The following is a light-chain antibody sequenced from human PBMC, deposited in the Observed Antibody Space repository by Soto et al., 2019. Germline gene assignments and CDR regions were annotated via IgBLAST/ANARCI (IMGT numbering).Light chain of an antibody. CDR2: AVS. CDR1: QTIGSY. J-gene: IGKJ2*03. CDR3: QQRFNTTDS. V-gene: IGKV1-39*01. Sequence: DIQMTQSPSSLSASVGDTVTITCRASQTIGSYLSWYHQIPGKPPKLLIYAVSRLQTGVPSRFSGSGSVTDFTLTISSLQPEDGATYYCQQRFNTTDSFG.